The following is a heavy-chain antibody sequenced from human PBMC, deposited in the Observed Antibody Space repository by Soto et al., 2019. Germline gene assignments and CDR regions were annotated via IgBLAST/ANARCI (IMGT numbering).Heavy chain of an antibody. V-gene: IGHV3-21*01. CDR2: ISSSSSYI. J-gene: IGHJ3*02. Sequence: GGSLRLSCAASGFTFSSYSMNWVRQAPGKGLEWVSSISSSSSYIYYADSVKGRFTISRDNAKNSLYLQMNSLRAEDTAVYYCARKVIAVAGTGAFDIWGQGTMVTVSS. CDR3: ARKVIAVAGTGAFDI. D-gene: IGHD6-19*01. CDR1: GFTFSSYS.